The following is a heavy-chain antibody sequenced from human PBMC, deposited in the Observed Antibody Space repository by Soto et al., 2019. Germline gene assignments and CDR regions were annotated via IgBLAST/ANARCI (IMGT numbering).Heavy chain of an antibody. Sequence: QVQLVESGGGVVQPGRSLRLSCAASGFTFSSYGMHWVRQAPGKGLEWVAVISYDGSNKYYADSVKGRFTISRDNSKNTLYLQMNSLRAEDTAVYYCAKAHYCSGGSCPLDYWGQGTLVTVSS. J-gene: IGHJ4*02. CDR2: ISYDGSNK. D-gene: IGHD2-15*01. CDR1: GFTFSSYG. CDR3: AKAHYCSGGSCPLDY. V-gene: IGHV3-30*18.